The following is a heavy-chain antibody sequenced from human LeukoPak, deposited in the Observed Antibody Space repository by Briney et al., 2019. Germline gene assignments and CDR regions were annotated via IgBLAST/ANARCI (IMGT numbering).Heavy chain of an antibody. CDR3: ASRRYCTSTTCPYCFDY. V-gene: IGHV3-23*01. CDR2: ITTTGNT. D-gene: IGHD2-2*01. J-gene: IGHJ4*02. CDR1: GFTFSSYA. Sequence: PGGSLRLSCAASGFTFSSYAMSWVRQAPGRGLEWVSGITTTGNTYYADSVKGRFTISRDNSKNTLYLQMNSLRAEDTAVYYCASRRYCTSTTCPYCFDYWGQGTLVTVSS.